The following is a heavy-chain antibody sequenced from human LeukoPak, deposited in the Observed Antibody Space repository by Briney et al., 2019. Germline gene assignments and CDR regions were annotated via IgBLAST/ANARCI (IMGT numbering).Heavy chain of an antibody. CDR1: GFTFSNYE. Sequence: GGSLRLSCAASGFTFSNYEMNWVRQAPGKGLEWVSYISSSASTTHYADSVKGRFTISRDNAKNSLYLQVNSLKAEDTAVYYCARVSYSSSYYFDYWGQGTLVTVSS. V-gene: IGHV3-48*03. CDR2: ISSSASTT. CDR3: ARVSYSSSYYFDY. J-gene: IGHJ4*02. D-gene: IGHD6-6*01.